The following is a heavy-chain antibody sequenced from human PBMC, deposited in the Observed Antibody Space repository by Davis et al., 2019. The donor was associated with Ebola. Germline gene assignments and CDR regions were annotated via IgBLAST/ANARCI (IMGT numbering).Heavy chain of an antibody. CDR2: ISGSGGST. CDR3: AKDLVGEVGAREDY. J-gene: IGHJ4*02. CDR1: GFTFSSYA. Sequence: GESLKISCAASGFTFSSYAMSWVRQAPGKGLEWVSAISGSGGSTYYADSVKGRFTISRDNSKNTLYLQMNSLRAEDTAVYYCAKDLVGEVGAREDYWGQGTLVTVSS. V-gene: IGHV3-23*01. D-gene: IGHD1-26*01.